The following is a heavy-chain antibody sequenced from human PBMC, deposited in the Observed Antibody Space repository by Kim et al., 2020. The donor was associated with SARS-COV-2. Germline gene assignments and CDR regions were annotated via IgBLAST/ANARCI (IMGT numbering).Heavy chain of an antibody. CDR1: GGSISSYY. Sequence: SETLSLTCTVSGGSISSYYWSWIRQPPGKGLEWIGYIYYSGSTNYNPSLKSRVTISVDTSKNQFSLKLSSVTAADTAVYYCARANPYYDSSEGPGDMDVWGQGTTVTVSS. V-gene: IGHV4-59*13. D-gene: IGHD3-22*01. J-gene: IGHJ6*02. CDR3: ARANPYYDSSEGPGDMDV. CDR2: IYYSGST.